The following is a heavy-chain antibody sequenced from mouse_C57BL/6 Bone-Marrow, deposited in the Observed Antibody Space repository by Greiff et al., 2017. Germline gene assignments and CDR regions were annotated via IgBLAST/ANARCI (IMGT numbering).Heavy chain of an antibody. CDR3: AREGLYYFDY. CDR2: INPYNGGT. V-gene: IGHV1-19*01. CDR1: GYTFTDYY. Sequence: EVQLQQSGPVLVKPGASVKMSCKASGYTFTDYYMNWVKQSHGKSLEWIGVINPYNGGTSYNQKFKGKATLTVDKSSSTAYMELNSLTSEDSAVYYCAREGLYYFDYGGQGTTLTVSS. J-gene: IGHJ2*01.